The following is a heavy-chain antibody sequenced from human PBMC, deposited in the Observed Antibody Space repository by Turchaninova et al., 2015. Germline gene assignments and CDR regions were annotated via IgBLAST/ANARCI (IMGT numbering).Heavy chain of an antibody. CDR2: IQTYNDNT. Sequence: LLVQSEAEVKKPGASVKVSCKASGYTFASYGNSWLRQAPGQGLEWVGWIQTYNDNTNYAQKLQGRVTMTTDTATSTAYMELRSLISDDTAVYYCAREKYYDTSGYSDFQHWGQGTLVTVSS. CDR1: GYTFASYG. D-gene: IGHD3-22*01. J-gene: IGHJ1*01. V-gene: IGHV1-18*04. CDR3: AREKYYDTSGYSDFQH.